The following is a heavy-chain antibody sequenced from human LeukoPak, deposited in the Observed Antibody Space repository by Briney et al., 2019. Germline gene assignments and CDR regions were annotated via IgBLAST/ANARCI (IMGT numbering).Heavy chain of an antibody. CDR3: ARVNCSSTSCAMVYYYGMDV. V-gene: IGHV3-21*01. CDR2: ISSSSSYI. CDR1: GFTFSSYS. J-gene: IGHJ6*02. D-gene: IGHD2-2*01. Sequence: GGSLRLSCAASGFTFSSYSMNWVRQAPGKGLEWVSSISSSSSYIYYADSVKGRFTIPRDNAKNSLYLQMNSLRAEDTAVYYCARVNCSSTSCAMVYYYGMDVWGQGTTVTVSS.